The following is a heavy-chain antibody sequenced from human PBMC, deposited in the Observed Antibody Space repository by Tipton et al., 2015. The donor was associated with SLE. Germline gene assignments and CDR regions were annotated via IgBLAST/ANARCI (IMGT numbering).Heavy chain of an antibody. CDR2: IYYSGIT. Sequence: TLSLTCTVSGGSISSHYWSWIRQPPGKGLEWIGYIYYSGITNYNPSLKSRVTMSVDTSKNQFSLKLSSVTAADTAVYYCAREDYGDSDGAFDIWGQGTMVTVSS. D-gene: IGHD4-17*01. CDR1: GGSISSHY. J-gene: IGHJ3*02. CDR3: AREDYGDSDGAFDI. V-gene: IGHV4-59*11.